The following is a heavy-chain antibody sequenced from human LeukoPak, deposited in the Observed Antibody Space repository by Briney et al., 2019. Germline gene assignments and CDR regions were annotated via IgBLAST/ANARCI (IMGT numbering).Heavy chain of an antibody. CDR3: ARHADSSGWYVETLDY. J-gene: IGHJ4*02. CDR1: GFTFSSYG. V-gene: IGHV3-30*03. D-gene: IGHD6-19*01. Sequence: GGSLRLSCAASGFTFSSYGMHWVRQAPGKGLEWVAVISYDGNNKYYADSVRGRFTISRDNSKNTLYLQMNSLRPEDTAVYYCARHADSSGWYVETLDYWGQGTLVTVSS. CDR2: ISYDGNNK.